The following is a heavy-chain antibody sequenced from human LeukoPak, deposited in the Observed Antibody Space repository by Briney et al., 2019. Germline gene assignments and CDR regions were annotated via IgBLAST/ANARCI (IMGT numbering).Heavy chain of an antibody. Sequence: SETLSLTCAVSGGSISSGGYSWSWIRQPPGKGLEWIGYIYHSGSTYYNPSLKSRVTISVDRSKNQFSLKLSSVTAADTAVYYCASSRYCSGGSCQELYYFDYWGQGTLVTVSS. CDR2: IYHSGST. J-gene: IGHJ4*02. CDR3: ASSRYCSGGSCQELYYFDY. V-gene: IGHV4-30-2*01. CDR1: GGSISSGGYS. D-gene: IGHD2-15*01.